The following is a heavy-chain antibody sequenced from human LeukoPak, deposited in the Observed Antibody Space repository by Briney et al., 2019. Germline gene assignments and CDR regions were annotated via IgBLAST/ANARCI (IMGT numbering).Heavy chain of an antibody. CDR3: ARVIGVVVPAAGHNWFDP. J-gene: IGHJ5*02. Sequence: PSENLSLTCTVSGGSISSYYWSWIRQPPGKGLEWIGYIYYSGSTNYNPSLKSRVTMSVDTSKNQFSLKLSSVTAADTAVYYCARVIGVVVPAAGHNWFDPWGQGTLVTVSS. CDR2: IYYSGST. CDR1: GGSISSYY. D-gene: IGHD2-2*01. V-gene: IGHV4-59*12.